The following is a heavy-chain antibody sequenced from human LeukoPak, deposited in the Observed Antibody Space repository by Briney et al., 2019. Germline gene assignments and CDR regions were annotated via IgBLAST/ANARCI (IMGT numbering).Heavy chain of an antibody. J-gene: IGHJ4*02. CDR2: IYSGGST. D-gene: IGHD2-21*02. CDR3: ASSYCGGDCYLDY. CDR1: GFTFSSYE. V-gene: IGHV3-66*01. Sequence: GGSLRLSCAASGFTFSSYEMNWVRQAPGKGLEWVSVIYSGGSTYYADSVKGRFTISRDNSKNTLFLQMNSLRAEDTAVYYCASSYCGGDCYLDYWGQGTLVTVSS.